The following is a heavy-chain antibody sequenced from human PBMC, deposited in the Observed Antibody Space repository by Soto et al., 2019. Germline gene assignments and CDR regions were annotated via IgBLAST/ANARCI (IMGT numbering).Heavy chain of an antibody. V-gene: IGHV1-2*04. J-gene: IGHJ3*02. CDR3: ARVSAYYYDSSGYHDAFDI. CDR1: GYTFAGYY. CDR2: INPNSGGT. D-gene: IGHD3-22*01. Sequence: ASVKVSCKASGYTFAGYYMHWGRQAPGQGLEWMGWINPNSGGTNYAQKFQGWVTMTRDTSISTAYMELSRLRSDDTAVYYCARVSAYYYDSSGYHDAFDIWGQGTMVTVSS.